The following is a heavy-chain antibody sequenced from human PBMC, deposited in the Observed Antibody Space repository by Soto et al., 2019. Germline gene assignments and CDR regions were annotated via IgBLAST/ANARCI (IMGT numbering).Heavy chain of an antibody. CDR3: ARSLYSSSWYAGS. CDR2: IYHSGTT. V-gene: IGHV4-38-2*01. J-gene: IGHJ5*02. CDR1: GYSISSGHY. Sequence: SETLSLTCAVSGYSISSGHYWGWIRQPPGKGLEWIGSIYHSGTTYYNPSLKNRVTISLDTSKNQVSLRLNSGTAADSAVYYCARSLYSSSWYAGSWGQGTLVTV. D-gene: IGHD6-13*01.